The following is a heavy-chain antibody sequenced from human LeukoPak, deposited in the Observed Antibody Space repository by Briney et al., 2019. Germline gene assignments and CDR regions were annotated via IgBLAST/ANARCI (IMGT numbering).Heavy chain of an antibody. V-gene: IGHV4-59*01. CDR3: AREGILNYYDSSGLTGNAFDI. CDR1: GGSISSYY. J-gene: IGHJ3*02. Sequence: SETLSLTCTVSGGSISSYYWSWIRQPPGKGLEWIGYIYYSGSTIYNPSLKSRVTISVDTSKNQFSLKLSSVTAADTAVYYCAREGILNYYDSSGLTGNAFDIWGQGTMVTVSS. D-gene: IGHD3-22*01. CDR2: IYYSGST.